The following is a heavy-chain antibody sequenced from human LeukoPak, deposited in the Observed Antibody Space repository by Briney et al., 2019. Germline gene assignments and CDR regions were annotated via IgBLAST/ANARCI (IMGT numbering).Heavy chain of an antibody. V-gene: IGHV3-21*01. CDR1: GFTFSSYS. CDR3: ARGIAVALYNWFDP. Sequence: GGSLRLSCAASGFTFSSYSMNWVRQAPGKGLDWVSSISSSSSYIYYADSVKGRFTISRDNAKNSLYLQMNSLRAEDTAVYYCARGIAVALYNWFDPWGQGTLVTVSS. CDR2: ISSSSSYI. J-gene: IGHJ5*02. D-gene: IGHD6-19*01.